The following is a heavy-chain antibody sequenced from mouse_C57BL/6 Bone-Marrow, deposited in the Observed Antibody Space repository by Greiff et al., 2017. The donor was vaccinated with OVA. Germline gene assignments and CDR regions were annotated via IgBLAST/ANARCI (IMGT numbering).Heavy chain of an antibody. V-gene: IGHV5-16*01. D-gene: IGHD1-1*01. Sequence: EVKLVESEGGLVQPGSSMKLSCTASGFTFSDYYMAWVRHVPEKGLELFANINYDGGSTYYLDSLQRRFLISGDNAKNILYLQMSSRKSEDTATYYCARGGQHDYGSSSFDYWGQGTTLTVSS. J-gene: IGHJ2*01. CDR1: GFTFSDYY. CDR3: ARGGQHDYGSSSFDY. CDR2: INYDGGST.